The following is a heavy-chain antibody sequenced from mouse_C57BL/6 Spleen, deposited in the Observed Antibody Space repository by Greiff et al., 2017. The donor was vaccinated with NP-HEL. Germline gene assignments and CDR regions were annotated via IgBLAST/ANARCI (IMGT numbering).Heavy chain of an antibody. CDR3: ARGDSRYGRFDY. CDR2: IYPGSGST. D-gene: IGHD1-1*02. V-gene: IGHV1-55*01. CDR1: GYTFTSYW. Sequence: QVQLQQPGAELVKPGASVKMSCKASGYTFTSYWITWVKQRPGQGLEWIGDIYPGSGSTKYNEKFKSKATLTVATSSSTAYMQLSSLTSEDSAVYYVARGDSRYGRFDYWGQGTTLTVYS. J-gene: IGHJ2*01.